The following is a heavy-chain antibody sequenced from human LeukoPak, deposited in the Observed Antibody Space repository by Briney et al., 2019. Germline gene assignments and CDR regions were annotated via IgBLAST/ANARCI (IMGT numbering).Heavy chain of an antibody. CDR3: ARGDRFTPYAFDI. V-gene: IGHV1-69*05. Sequence: SVKVSCKASGGTLSSYAISWVRQAPGQGLEWMGGIIPIFGTANYAQKFQGRVTITTDESTSTAYMELSSLRSEDTAVYYCARGDRFTPYAFDIWGQGTMVTVSS. D-gene: IGHD2-15*01. CDR1: GGTLSSYA. J-gene: IGHJ3*02. CDR2: IIPIFGTA.